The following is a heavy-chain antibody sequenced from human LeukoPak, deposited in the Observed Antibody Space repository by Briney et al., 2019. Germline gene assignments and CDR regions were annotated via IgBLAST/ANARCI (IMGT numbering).Heavy chain of an antibody. CDR1: GGSISSGDYY. CDR3: ARDLGVVVPAAMRVYYYYGMDV. D-gene: IGHD2-2*01. J-gene: IGHJ6*02. V-gene: IGHV4-30-4*01. CDR2: IYYSGST. Sequence: SETLSLTCTVSGGSISSGDYYWSWIRQPPGKGLEWIGYIYYSGSTYYNPSLKSRVTISVDTSKNQFSLKLSSVTAADTAVYYCARDLGVVVPAAMRVYYYYGMDVWGQGTTVTVSS.